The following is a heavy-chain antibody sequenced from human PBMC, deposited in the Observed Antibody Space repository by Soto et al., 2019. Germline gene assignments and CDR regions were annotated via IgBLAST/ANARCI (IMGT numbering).Heavy chain of an antibody. CDR2: MNPNSGNT. CDR3: ARVETYYYYMDV. CDR1: GYTFTSYD. V-gene: IGHV1-8*01. J-gene: IGHJ6*03. Sequence: GASVKVSCKASGYTFTSYDINWVRQATGQGLEWMGWMNPNSGNTGYARKFQGRVTMTRNTSISTAYMELSSLRSEDTAVYYCARVETYYYYMDVWGKGITVTVSS.